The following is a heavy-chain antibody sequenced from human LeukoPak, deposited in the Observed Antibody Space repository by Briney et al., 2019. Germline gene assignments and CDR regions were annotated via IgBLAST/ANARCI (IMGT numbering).Heavy chain of an antibody. J-gene: IGHJ6*03. CDR3: ARGIRRFGDPYYYYYMDV. CDR2: ISGSGGST. Sequence: PGGSLRLSCAASGFTFSSYGMSWVRQAPGKGLEWVSAISGSGGSTYYADSVKGRFTISRDNSKNTLYLQMNSLRAENTAVYYCARGIRRFGDPYYYYYMDVWGKGTTVTISS. CDR1: GFTFSSYG. D-gene: IGHD3-10*01. V-gene: IGHV3-23*01.